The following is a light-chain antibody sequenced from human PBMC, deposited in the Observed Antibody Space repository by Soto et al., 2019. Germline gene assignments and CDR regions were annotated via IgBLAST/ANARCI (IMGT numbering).Light chain of an antibody. CDR1: XXDVGGYDR. J-gene: IGLJ2*01. Sequence: QSVLTQPPSASGSPGQSVTISXXXXXXDVGGYDRVSWFQQHPGKAPKLIIYGVTDRISGVPYRFSGSKSGNTASLTVSGLQAEDEADYYCASYGGRDDMIFGGGTKLTVL. CDR2: GVT. V-gene: IGLV2-8*01. CDR3: ASYGGRDDMI.